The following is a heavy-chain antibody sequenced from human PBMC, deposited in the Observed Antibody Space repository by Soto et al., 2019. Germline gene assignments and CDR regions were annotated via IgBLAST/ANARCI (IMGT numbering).Heavy chain of an antibody. CDR2: ILPIFGTA. CDR3: ARGNEYGGNSDAFDI. CDR1: GGTFSTSS. Sequence: QVQLVQSGAEVKKPGSSMKVSCKASGGTFSTSSINLVRQATGQRPEWMGNILPIFGTADYAQKFQDRVTITADKYTNTAYMELRSLFSEDTAVYYCARGNEYGGNSDAFDIWGQGKVVTVSS. D-gene: IGHD4-17*01. J-gene: IGHJ3*02. V-gene: IGHV1-69*14.